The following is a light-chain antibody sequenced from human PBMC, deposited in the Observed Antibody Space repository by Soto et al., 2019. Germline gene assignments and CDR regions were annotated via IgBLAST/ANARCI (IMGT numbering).Light chain of an antibody. V-gene: IGKV3-20*01. CDR3: QLYGSSPRLT. CDR1: HAISSSH. CDR2: GSS. J-gene: IGKJ4*01. Sequence: EIVLTQSPGTLSLYPGDRATLSCRASHAISSSHLAWYQQKPGQAPRLLIYGSSSRATGIPDRFSGIGSGTDFTLTISRLEPADFAVYCCQLYGSSPRLTFGGGTKVEIQ.